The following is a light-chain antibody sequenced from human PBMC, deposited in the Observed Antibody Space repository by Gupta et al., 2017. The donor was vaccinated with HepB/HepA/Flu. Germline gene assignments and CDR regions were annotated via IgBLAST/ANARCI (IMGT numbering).Light chain of an antibody. Sequence: DIVMTQSSLSLPVTPGAPASISCRSSQSLLHSNGYNYLDWYLQKQGQSPQLVIDLGSTRASGVPDRFSGSGSGTDFTLKISRGEAEDVGVYYCMQDRQTPRTFGQGTKVEIE. V-gene: IGKV2-28*01. CDR1: QSLLHSNGYNY. CDR3: MQDRQTPRT. J-gene: IGKJ2*01. CDR2: LGS.